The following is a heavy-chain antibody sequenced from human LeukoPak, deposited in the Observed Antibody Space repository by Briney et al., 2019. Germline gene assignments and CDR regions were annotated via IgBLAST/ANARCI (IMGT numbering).Heavy chain of an antibody. CDR3: ARGEYCGGDCYPVDY. D-gene: IGHD2-21*02. V-gene: IGHV1-18*01. CDR1: GYTFTSYG. Sequence: ASVKVSCKASGYTFTSYGISWVRQAPGQGLEWMGWISAYNGNTNYAQKLQGRVTMTTDTSTSTAYMELRSLRSDDTAVYYCARGEYCGGDCYPVDYWGQGTLVTVSS. CDR2: ISAYNGNT. J-gene: IGHJ4*02.